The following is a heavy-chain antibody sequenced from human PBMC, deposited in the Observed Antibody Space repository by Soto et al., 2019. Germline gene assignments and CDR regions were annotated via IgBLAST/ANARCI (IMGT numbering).Heavy chain of an antibody. D-gene: IGHD3-10*01. CDR2: INHSGST. Sequence: SETLSLTCAVYGGPFSGYYWSWIRQPPGKGLEWIGEINHSGSTNYNPSLKSRVTISVDTSKNQFSLKLSSVTAAYTAVYYCASHYYGSGSYYKNGMDVWGQGTTVTVSS. V-gene: IGHV4-34*01. J-gene: IGHJ6*02. CDR1: GGPFSGYY. CDR3: ASHYYGSGSYYKNGMDV.